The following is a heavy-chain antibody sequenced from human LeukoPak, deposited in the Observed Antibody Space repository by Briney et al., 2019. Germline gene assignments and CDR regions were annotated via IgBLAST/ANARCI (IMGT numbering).Heavy chain of an antibody. V-gene: IGHV1-69*13. J-gene: IGHJ4*02. D-gene: IGHD6-19*01. Sequence: ASVKVSCKASGGTFSSYAISWVRQAPGQGLEWMGGIIPIFGTANYAQKFQGRVTITADESTSTAYMELSSLRSEDTAVYYCASHRKQWLVPLDYWGQGTLVTVSS. CDR2: IIPIFGTA. CDR1: GGTFSSYA. CDR3: ASHRKQWLVPLDY.